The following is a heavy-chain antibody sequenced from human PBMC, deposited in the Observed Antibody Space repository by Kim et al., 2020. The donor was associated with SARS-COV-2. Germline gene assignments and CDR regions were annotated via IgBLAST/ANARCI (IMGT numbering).Heavy chain of an antibody. Sequence: SETLSLTCTVSGGSISSSSYYWGWIRQPPGKELEWIGSIYYSGSTYYNPSLKSRVTISVDTTKNQISLKLSSVTAADTAVYYCEGGGIAAGGTAKNYYYYGIDVWGQETTVSVSS. CDR2: IYYSGST. CDR1: GGSISSSSYY. V-gene: IGHV4-39*07. D-gene: IGHD6-13*01. J-gene: IGHJ6*02. CDR3: EGGGIAAGGTAKNYYYYGIDV.